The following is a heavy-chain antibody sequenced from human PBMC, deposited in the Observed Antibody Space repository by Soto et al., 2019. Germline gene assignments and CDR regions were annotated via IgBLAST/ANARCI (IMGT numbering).Heavy chain of an antibody. CDR1: GFTFSSYW. Sequence: EVQLVESGGGLVQPGGSLRLSCAASGFTFSSYWMHWVRQAPGKGLVWVSRINSDGSSTSYSDSVKGRFTISRDNAKNTLYPQMNSLRAEDTAVYYCVITSLVVAAATREDYWGQGTLVTVSS. V-gene: IGHV3-74*01. CDR3: VITSLVVAAATREDY. CDR2: INSDGSST. D-gene: IGHD2-15*01. J-gene: IGHJ4*02.